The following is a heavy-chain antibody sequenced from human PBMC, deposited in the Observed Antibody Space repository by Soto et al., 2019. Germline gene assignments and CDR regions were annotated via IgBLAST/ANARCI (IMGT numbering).Heavy chain of an antibody. V-gene: IGHV3-53*04. Sequence: GGSLRLSCAASGFTVSSNYMSWVRQAPGKGLEWVSVIYSGGSTYYADSVKGRFTISRHNSKNTLYLQMNSLRAEDTAVYYCARERYYDILTGSQTDAFDIWGQGTMVTVSS. D-gene: IGHD3-9*01. CDR1: GFTVSSNY. CDR3: ARERYYDILTGSQTDAFDI. J-gene: IGHJ3*02. CDR2: IYSGGST.